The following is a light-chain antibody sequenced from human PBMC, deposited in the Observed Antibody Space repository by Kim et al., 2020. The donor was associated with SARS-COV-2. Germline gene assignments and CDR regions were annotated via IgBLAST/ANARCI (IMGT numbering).Light chain of an antibody. V-gene: IGLV3-19*01. J-gene: IGLJ2*01. CDR2: AQN. CDR3: NYRDSTGNLPA. CDR1: NLRTYY. Sequence: SSELTQDPAVSVALGQTVRITCQGDNLRTYYASWYQQKPGQPPVLVIFAQNTRTSGIPDRFSGSNTRNTDSLTTTGAQTEDEADYHRNYRDSTGNLPAFG.